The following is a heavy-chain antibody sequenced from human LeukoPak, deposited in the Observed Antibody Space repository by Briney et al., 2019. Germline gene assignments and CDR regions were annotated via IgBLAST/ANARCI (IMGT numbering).Heavy chain of an antibody. J-gene: IGHJ4*02. CDR3: AREIYDYVWGSYRYHGTYFDY. D-gene: IGHD3-16*02. V-gene: IGHV1-69*06. CDR1: GGTFSSYA. Sequence: SVKVSCKASGGTFSSYAISWVRQAPGQGLEWMGGIIPIFGTANYAQKFQGRVTITADKSTSTAYMELSRLRSEDTAVYYCAREIYDYVWGSYRYHGTYFDYWGQGTLVTVSS. CDR2: IIPIFGTA.